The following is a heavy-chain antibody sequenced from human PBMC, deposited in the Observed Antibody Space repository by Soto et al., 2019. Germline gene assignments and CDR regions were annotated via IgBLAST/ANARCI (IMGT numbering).Heavy chain of an antibody. CDR3: ARAGPTIGSGWLDY. Sequence: QVQLVQSGAEVKKPGSSVKVSCKASGGTFSSYAISWVRQAPGQGPEWMGGIIPIFGTANYAQKFQGRVTITADESTSTAYMELSSLRSEDTAVYYCARAGPTIGSGWLDYWGQGTLVTVSS. CDR2: IIPIFGTA. J-gene: IGHJ4*02. D-gene: IGHD6-19*01. CDR1: GGTFSSYA. V-gene: IGHV1-69*01.